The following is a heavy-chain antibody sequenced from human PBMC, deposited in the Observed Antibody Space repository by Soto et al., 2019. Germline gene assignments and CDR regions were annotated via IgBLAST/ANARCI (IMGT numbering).Heavy chain of an antibody. J-gene: IGHJ1*01. D-gene: IGHD2-15*01. CDR1: GFTFSSYG. CDR3: VKVAATWPAEYFQH. Sequence: QVQLVESGGGVVQPGRSLRLSCAASGFTFSSYGMHWVRQAPGKGLEWVAVISYDGSNKYYADSVKGRFTISRDNSKNTLYLQMNSLRAEDTAVYYCVKVAATWPAEYFQHWGQGTLVTVSS. CDR2: ISYDGSNK. V-gene: IGHV3-30*03.